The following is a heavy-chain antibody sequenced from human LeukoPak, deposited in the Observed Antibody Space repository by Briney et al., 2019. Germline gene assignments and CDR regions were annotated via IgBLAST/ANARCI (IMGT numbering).Heavy chain of an antibody. D-gene: IGHD5-12*01. CDR3: AATTIVATSPFDY. Sequence: ASVKVSCKASGYTFTGYYMHWVRQAPGQGLEWMGRINPNSGGTNYAQKFQGRVTMTRGTSISTAYMELSRLRSDDTAVYYCAATTIVATSPFDYWGQGTLVTVSS. CDR2: INPNSGGT. CDR1: GYTFTGYY. V-gene: IGHV1-2*06. J-gene: IGHJ4*02.